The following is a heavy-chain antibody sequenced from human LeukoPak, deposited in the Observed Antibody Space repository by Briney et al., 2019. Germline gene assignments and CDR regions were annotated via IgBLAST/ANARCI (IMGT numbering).Heavy chain of an antibody. Sequence: PSETLSLTCTVSAGSITGYYWSWIRQPPGKGLEWIGYIYYRGSTNYNPSLKSRVTISVDTSKNQFSLRLTSVTAADTAVYYCARHSPPGDILTSFDYWGQGTLVTVSS. D-gene: IGHD3-9*01. V-gene: IGHV4-59*08. CDR3: ARHSPPGDILTSFDY. J-gene: IGHJ4*02. CDR2: IYYRGST. CDR1: AGSITGYY.